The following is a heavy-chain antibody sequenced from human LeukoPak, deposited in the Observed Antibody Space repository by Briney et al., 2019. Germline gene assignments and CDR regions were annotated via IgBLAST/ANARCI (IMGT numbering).Heavy chain of an antibody. V-gene: IGHV3-7*01. CDR1: GFTFSRFW. J-gene: IGHJ1*01. D-gene: IGHD3-22*01. CDR3: ATSRGYFFRWFQH. CDR2: INLDGTET. Sequence: PGGSLRLSCAASGFTFSRFWMSWVRQAPGKGLEWVANINLDGTETQYVGSVKGRFTISRDNAENSLYLQMNSLRADDMAVYYCATSRGYFFRWFQHWGQGTLVTVSS.